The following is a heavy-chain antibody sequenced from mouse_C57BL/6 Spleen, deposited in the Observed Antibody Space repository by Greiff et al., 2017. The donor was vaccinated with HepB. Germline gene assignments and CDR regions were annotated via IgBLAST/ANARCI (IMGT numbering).Heavy chain of an antibody. D-gene: IGHD3-2*02. V-gene: IGHV1-15*01. CDR2: IDPETGGT. CDR1: GYTFTDYE. CDR3: TRSGYGGDY. J-gene: IGHJ2*01. Sequence: VQLQESGAELVRPGASVTLSCKASGYTFTDYEMHWVKQTPVHGLEWIGAIDPETGGTAYNQKFKGKAILTADKSSSTAYMELRSLTSEDSAVYYCTRSGYGGDYWGQGTTLTVSS.